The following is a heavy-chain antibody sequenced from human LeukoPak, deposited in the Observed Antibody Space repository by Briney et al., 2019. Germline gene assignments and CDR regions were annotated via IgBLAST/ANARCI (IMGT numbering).Heavy chain of an antibody. D-gene: IGHD6-19*01. CDR2: IIPIFGTA. Sequence: GASVKVSCKASGGTFSSYAISWVRQAPGQGLEWMGGIIPIFGTANYAQKFQGRVTITADKSTSTAYLQWSSLKASDTAMYYCARRKRPHSSGGTMLDYWGQGTLVTVSS. CDR3: ARRKRPHSSGGTMLDY. V-gene: IGHV1-69*06. CDR1: GGTFSSYA. J-gene: IGHJ4*02.